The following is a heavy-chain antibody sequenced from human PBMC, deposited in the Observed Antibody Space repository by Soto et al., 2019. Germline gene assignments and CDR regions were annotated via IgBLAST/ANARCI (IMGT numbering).Heavy chain of an antibody. J-gene: IGHJ6*02. D-gene: IGHD6-25*01. CDR1: GFTFSSYA. CDR3: AKGSSGRWDYYYYSMDV. CDR2: ISGRGGST. Sequence: GGSLRLSCAASGFTFSSYALSWVRQAPGKGLEWVSVISGRGGSTYYADSVKGRFTISRDNAKNTVYLQMNSLRAEDTALYYCAKGSSGRWDYYYYSMDVWGQGTTVTVSS. V-gene: IGHV3-23*01.